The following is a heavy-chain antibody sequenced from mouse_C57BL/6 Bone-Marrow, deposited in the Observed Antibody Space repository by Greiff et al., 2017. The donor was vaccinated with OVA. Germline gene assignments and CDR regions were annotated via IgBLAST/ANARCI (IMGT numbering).Heavy chain of an antibody. V-gene: IGHV1-81*01. CDR2: IYPRSGNT. CDR1: GYTFTSYG. CDR3: ARRDYCGSRNWYFDV. Sequence: QVQLQQSGAELARPGASVKLSCKASGYTFTSYGISWVKQRTGQGLEWIGEIYPRSGNTYYNEKFKGKATLTADKSSSTAYMELRSLTSEDSAVYFCARRDYCGSRNWYFDVWGTGTTVTVSS. D-gene: IGHD1-1*01. J-gene: IGHJ1*03.